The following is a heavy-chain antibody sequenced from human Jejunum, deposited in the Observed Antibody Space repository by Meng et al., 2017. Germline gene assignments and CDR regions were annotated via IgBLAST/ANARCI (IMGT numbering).Heavy chain of an antibody. CDR1: AFSLSPPQVG. CDR3: AHRLGPYNSYWDVGYFDY. V-gene: IGHV2-5*01. D-gene: IGHD2/OR15-2a*01. Sequence: SDPTLVTPPQTLPLACTFSAFSLSPPQVGVGWIRQSPGKALQRLVLIYWSADKRYNPTLRSGLTIAKDTSRNQVTLTMTNMDPADSGTYYCAHRLGPYNSYWDVGYFDYWGQGALVTVSA. CDR2: IYWSADK. J-gene: IGHJ4*02.